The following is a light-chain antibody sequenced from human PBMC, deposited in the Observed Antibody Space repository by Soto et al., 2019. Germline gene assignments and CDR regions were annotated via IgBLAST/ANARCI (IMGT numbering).Light chain of an antibody. CDR1: SSDVGGYNY. J-gene: IGLJ2*01. CDR3: SSYTSSIYVV. V-gene: IGLV2-14*01. Sequence: QSALTQPASVSGSPGQSNTISCTGTSSDVGGYNYVSWYQQHPGKAPKLMIYDVSNRPSGVSNRFSGSKSGNTASLTISGLQAEDEADYYCSSYTSSIYVVFGGGTKLTVL. CDR2: DVS.